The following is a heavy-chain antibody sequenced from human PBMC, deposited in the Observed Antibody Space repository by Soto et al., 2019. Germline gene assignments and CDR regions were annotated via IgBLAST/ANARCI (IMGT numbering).Heavy chain of an antibody. D-gene: IGHD3-22*01. CDR2: INPNSGGT. CDR3: ARGYYDSSGYYLIDY. Sequence: ASVKVSCKASGYTFTGYYMHWVRQAPGQGLEWMGWINPNSGGTNYAQKFQGRVTMTRDTSISTAYMELSRLRSDDTAVYYCARGYYDSSGYYLIDYWGQGTLVTVSA. CDR1: GYTFTGYY. V-gene: IGHV1-2*02. J-gene: IGHJ4*02.